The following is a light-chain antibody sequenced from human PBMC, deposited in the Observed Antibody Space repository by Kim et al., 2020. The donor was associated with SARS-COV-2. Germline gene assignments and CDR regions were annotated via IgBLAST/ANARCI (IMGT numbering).Light chain of an antibody. Sequence: GKTTGRTRGGTDNGSKSVQWCQQKPGQDPLLVIYYDSDRPPGIPEQFSGANSGRTAILIISSVEDGDEDAYYCWVLDDSSDHQVFGGGTQLTVL. CDR1: DNGSKS. J-gene: IGLJ3*02. CDR3: WVLDDSSDHQV. V-gene: IGLV3-21*04. CDR2: YDS.